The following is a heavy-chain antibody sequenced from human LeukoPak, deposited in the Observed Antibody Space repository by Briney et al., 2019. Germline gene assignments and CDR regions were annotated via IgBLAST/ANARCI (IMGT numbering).Heavy chain of an antibody. CDR1: GASIRISNYY. Sequence: PSETLSLTCTVSGASIRISNYYWGWIRQPPGKGLEWIARVYYTGTTYYNPSLKSRVTIFVETSKNQVSLRLSSVTAADTAVYYCARHSNYASGSTAKGLFDYWGQGTLVSVSS. CDR2: VYYTGTT. V-gene: IGHV4-39*01. J-gene: IGHJ4*02. D-gene: IGHD3-10*01. CDR3: ARHSNYASGSTAKGLFDY.